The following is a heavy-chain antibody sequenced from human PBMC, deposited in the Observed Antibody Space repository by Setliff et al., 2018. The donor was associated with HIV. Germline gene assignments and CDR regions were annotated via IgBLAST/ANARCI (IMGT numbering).Heavy chain of an antibody. D-gene: IGHD1-7*01. J-gene: IGHJ5*01. CDR1: GVSTSSSSYY. V-gene: IGHV4-39*07. Sequence: LSLTCTVSGVSTSSSSYYWGWIRQPPGKGLEWIGSIYYSGSTYYNPSLKSRVTISVDTSKNQFSLKLSSVTAADTAVYYCARDLWNYGIDSWGQGTLVTVSS. CDR2: IYYSGST. CDR3: ARDLWNYGIDS.